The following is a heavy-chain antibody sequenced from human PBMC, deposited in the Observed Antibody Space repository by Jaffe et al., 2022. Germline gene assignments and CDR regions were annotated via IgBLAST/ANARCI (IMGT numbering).Heavy chain of an antibody. CDR3: ARSLYYYDSSGYSQHQYYFDY. J-gene: IGHJ4*02. Sequence: QVQLQESGPGLVKPSGTLSLTCAVSGGSISSSNWWSWIRQPPGKGLEWIGEIYHSGSTNYNPSLKSRVTISVDKSKNQFSLKLSSVTAADTAVYYCARSLYYYDSSGYSQHQYYFDYWGQGTLVTVSS. V-gene: IGHV4-4*02. CDR2: IYHSGST. D-gene: IGHD3-22*01. CDR1: GGSISSSNW.